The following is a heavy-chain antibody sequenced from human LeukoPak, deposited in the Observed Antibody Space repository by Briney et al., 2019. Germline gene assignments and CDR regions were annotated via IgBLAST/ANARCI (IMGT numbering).Heavy chain of an antibody. J-gene: IGHJ3*02. CDR2: ISSSGSAI. CDR3: VTDYGGSSGAFDI. V-gene: IGHV3-21*01. D-gene: IGHD4-23*01. CDR1: GLTLSAYA. Sequence: GESLRLSCTGSGLTLSAYARNWVRRAPGQGLEWVSSISSSGSAIYYTDSVKGGFTISRDNAKNSLYRQMTMLTAEATAFYYCVTDYGGSSGAFDIWGQGTMVTVSS.